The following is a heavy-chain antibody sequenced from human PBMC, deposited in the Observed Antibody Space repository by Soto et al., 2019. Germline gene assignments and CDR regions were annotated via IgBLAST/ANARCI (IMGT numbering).Heavy chain of an antibody. CDR2: ISYDGSNK. V-gene: IGHV3-30*18. CDR1: GFTFSSYG. D-gene: IGHD1-7*01. CDR3: AKIPTWNLGRRTDY. Sequence: LRLSCAASGFTFSSYGKHWVRQAPGKGLEWVAVISYDGSNKYYADSVKGRFTISRDNSKNTLYLQMNTLRAEDTAVYYCAKIPTWNLGRRTDYWGQGTLVTVSS. J-gene: IGHJ4*02.